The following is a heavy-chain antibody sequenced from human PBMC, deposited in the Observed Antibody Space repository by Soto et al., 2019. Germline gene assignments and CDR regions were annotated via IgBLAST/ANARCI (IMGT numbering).Heavy chain of an antibody. Sequence: SETLSLTCAVYGGSCSGYYWSWIRQPPGKGLEWIGEINHSGSTNYNPSLKSRVTISVDTSKKQFSLKLSSVTAADPAVYSCARGGPSSSCSGGSCYPACFAPWAEGTLVPVSS. D-gene: IGHD2-15*01. CDR1: GGSCSGYY. J-gene: IGHJ5*02. CDR3: ARGGPSSSCSGGSCYPACFAP. CDR2: INHSGST. V-gene: IGHV4-34*01.